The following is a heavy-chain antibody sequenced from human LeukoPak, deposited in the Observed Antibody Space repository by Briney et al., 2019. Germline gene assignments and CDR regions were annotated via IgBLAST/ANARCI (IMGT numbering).Heavy chain of an antibody. CDR3: ARDCSSTSCYKSAGFDP. J-gene: IGHJ5*02. Sequence: PSETLSLTCTVSGGSISSYYWSWIRQPPGKGLEWIGYIYYSGSTNYNPSLKSRVTISVDTSKNQFSLKLSSVTAADTAVYYCARDCSSTSCYKSAGFDPWGQGTLVTVSS. V-gene: IGHV4-59*01. CDR2: IYYSGST. CDR1: GGSISSYY. D-gene: IGHD2-2*02.